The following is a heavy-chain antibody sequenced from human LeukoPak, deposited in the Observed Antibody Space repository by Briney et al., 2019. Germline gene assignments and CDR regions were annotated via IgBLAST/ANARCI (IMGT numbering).Heavy chain of an antibody. D-gene: IGHD6-6*01. CDR3: AKDLSSSDFDC. Sequence: GGSLRLSCVASGVTLSNYAMSWARQAPGKGLEWVSGISSSGSGGNTYYADSVKGRFTISRDSSRNTLFLHMNTLRAEDTAIYYCAKDLSSSDFDCWGQRTLVTVSS. J-gene: IGHJ4*02. CDR1: GVTLSNYA. V-gene: IGHV3-23*01. CDR2: ISSSGSGGNT.